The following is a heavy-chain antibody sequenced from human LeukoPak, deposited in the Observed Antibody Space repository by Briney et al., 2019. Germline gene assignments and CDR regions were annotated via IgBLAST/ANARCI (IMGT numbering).Heavy chain of an antibody. D-gene: IGHD3-22*01. CDR3: AKDHYLTYYYDSSGYYSAEYFQH. CDR2: ISGSGGST. V-gene: IGHV3-23*01. CDR1: GFTFSSYA. J-gene: IGHJ1*01. Sequence: GGSLRLSCAASGFTFSSYAMSWLRQAPGKGLEWVSAISGSGGSTYYADSVKGRFTISRDNSKNTLYLQMNSLRGEDTAVYYCAKDHYLTYYYDSSGYYSAEYFQHWGQGTLVTVSS.